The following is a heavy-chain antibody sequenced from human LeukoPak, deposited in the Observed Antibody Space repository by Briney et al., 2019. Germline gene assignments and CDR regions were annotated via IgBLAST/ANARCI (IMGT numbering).Heavy chain of an antibody. D-gene: IGHD3-10*01. V-gene: IGHV3-23*01. CDR3: AKVPYSDYGSGRPPFMDV. CDR1: GFSFSNYA. J-gene: IGHJ6*02. Sequence: GGSLTLSCAASGFSFSNYAMSWVRQAPGKGLEWVSTISDSGGRTYYAGSVKGRFTISRDNSKDTLYLHMSSLRAEDTAIHYCAKVPYSDYGSGRPPFMDVWGQGTTVAVSS. CDR2: ISDSGGRT.